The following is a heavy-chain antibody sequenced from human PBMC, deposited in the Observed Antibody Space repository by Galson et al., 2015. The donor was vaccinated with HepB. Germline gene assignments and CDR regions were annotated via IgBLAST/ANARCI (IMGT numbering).Heavy chain of an antibody. CDR1: GFTFSSYA. CDR3: ARDGNYYDSSYHGDFQH. Sequence: SLRLSCAASGFTFSSYAMHWVRQAPGKGLEWVAVISYDGSNKYYADSVKGRFTISRDNSKNTLYLQMNSLRAEDTAVYYCARDGNYYDSSYHGDFQHWGQGTLVTVSS. J-gene: IGHJ1*01. D-gene: IGHD3-22*01. CDR2: ISYDGSNK. V-gene: IGHV3-30-3*01.